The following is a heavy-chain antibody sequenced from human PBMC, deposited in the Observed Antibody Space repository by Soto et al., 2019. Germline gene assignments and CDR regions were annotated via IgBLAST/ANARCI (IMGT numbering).Heavy chain of an antibody. CDR2: IYYSGST. CDR3: ARYPRKYNWFDP. V-gene: IGHV4-30-4*01. CDR1: GGSISSGDYY. Sequence: PSETLSLTCTVSGGSISSGDYYWSWIRQPPGKGLEWIGYIYYSGSTYYNPSLKSRVTISVDTSKNQFSLKLSSVTAADTAVYYCARYPRKYNWFDPWGQGTLVTAPQ. J-gene: IGHJ5*02.